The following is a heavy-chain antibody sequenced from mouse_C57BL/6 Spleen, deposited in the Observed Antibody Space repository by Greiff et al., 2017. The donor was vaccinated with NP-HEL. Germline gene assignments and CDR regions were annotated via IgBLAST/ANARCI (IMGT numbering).Heavy chain of an antibody. CDR1: GYTFTSYW. Sequence: QVQLQQPGAELVKPGASVKLSCKASGYTFTSYWMHWVKQRPGRGLEWIGRIDPNSGGTKYNEKFKRKATLTVDKPSSTAYMQLSCQTSEDSAVYYCARSGGVYDGYLYAMDYWGQGTSVTVSS. CDR3: ARSGGVYDGYLYAMDY. CDR2: IDPNSGGT. D-gene: IGHD2-3*01. V-gene: IGHV1-72*01. J-gene: IGHJ4*01.